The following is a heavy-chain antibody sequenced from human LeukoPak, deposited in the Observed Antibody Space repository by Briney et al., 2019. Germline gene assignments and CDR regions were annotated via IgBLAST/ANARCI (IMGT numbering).Heavy chain of an antibody. V-gene: IGHV4-39*01. D-gene: IGHD1-1*01. Sequence: PSETLSLTCAVSGGSISSSSYYWGWIRQPPGKGLEWIGSMYYSGSTYHNPSLKSRVTISVDTSKNQFSLKLSSVTAADTALYYCARHSSLRTFDYWGQGTLVTVSS. CDR3: ARHSSLRTFDY. CDR2: MYYSGST. CDR1: GGSISSSSYY. J-gene: IGHJ4*02.